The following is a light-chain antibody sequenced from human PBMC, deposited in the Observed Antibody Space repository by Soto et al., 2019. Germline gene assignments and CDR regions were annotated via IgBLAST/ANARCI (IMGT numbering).Light chain of an antibody. V-gene: IGKV1-5*03. J-gene: IGKJ5*01. CDR3: QQYHSYPLT. CDR2: KAS. CDR1: QSISAW. Sequence: DIQMTQSPSTLSASVGERVTITCRASQSISAWLAWYQQKPGKAPKLLIYKASNVESWVQSRFSGSGSGTEFTLTISSLQPDDFATYYCQQYHSYPLTFGQGTRLEIK.